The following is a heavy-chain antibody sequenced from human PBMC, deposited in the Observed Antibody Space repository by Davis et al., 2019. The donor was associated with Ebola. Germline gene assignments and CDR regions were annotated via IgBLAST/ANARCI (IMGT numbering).Heavy chain of an antibody. CDR1: GFTFSSYG. CDR3: AHIVVVPAAGPDY. Sequence: PGGSLRLSCAASGFTFSSYGMHWVRQAPGKGLEWVAVIWYDGSNKYYADSVKGRFTISRDNSKNTLYLQMNSLRAEDTAVYYCAHIVVVPAAGPDYWGQGTLVTVSS. J-gene: IGHJ4*02. D-gene: IGHD2-2*01. V-gene: IGHV3-33*01. CDR2: IWYDGSNK.